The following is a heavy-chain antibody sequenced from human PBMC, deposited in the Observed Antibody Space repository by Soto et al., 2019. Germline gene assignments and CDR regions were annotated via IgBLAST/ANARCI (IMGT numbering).Heavy chain of an antibody. CDR2: VSCGSTIT. D-gene: IGHD2-15*01. Sequence: EVQLVESGGGLVQPGGSLRLSCAASGFTFSGYNMNWVRQAPGKGLEWLSHVSCGSTITYYADSVKGRFTISRDNAKSSMYLQMNSLRDEDTAVYYCARVLIPLTGTGGYYFDYWGQGALGTVSS. CDR3: ARVLIPLTGTGGYYFDY. CDR1: GFTFSGYN. V-gene: IGHV3-48*02. J-gene: IGHJ4*02.